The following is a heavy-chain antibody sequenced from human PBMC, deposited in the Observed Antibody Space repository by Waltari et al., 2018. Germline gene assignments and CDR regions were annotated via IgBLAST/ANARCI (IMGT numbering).Heavy chain of an antibody. CDR2: ISRGRGTI. V-gene: IGHV3-48*01. J-gene: IGHJ4*02. CDR3: ARGGTARSYYFDY. CDR1: GFTFRSYS. Sequence: EVQVVESGGTMVQPGGSLRLSCAASGFTFRSYSMNWVRQAPGKGLEWISYISRGRGTIYYADPVKGRFTISRDNADNSLHLQMNSLRAEDTAVYYCARGGTARSYYFDYWGRGTLVTVSS. D-gene: IGHD2-21*02.